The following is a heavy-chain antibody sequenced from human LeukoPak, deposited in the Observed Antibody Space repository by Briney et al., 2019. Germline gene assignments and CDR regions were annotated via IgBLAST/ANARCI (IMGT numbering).Heavy chain of an antibody. V-gene: IGHV4-59*01. CDR3: ARGESRYFDWLIQPYYYYYGMDV. CDR1: GGSISSYY. CDR2: IYYSGST. J-gene: IGHJ6*02. Sequence: SETLSLTCTVSGGSISSYYWSWIRQPPGKGLEWIGYIYYSGSTNYNPSLKSRVTISVDTSKNQFSLKLGSVTAADTAVYYCARGESRYFDWLIQPYYYYYGMDVWGQGTTVTVSS. D-gene: IGHD3-9*01.